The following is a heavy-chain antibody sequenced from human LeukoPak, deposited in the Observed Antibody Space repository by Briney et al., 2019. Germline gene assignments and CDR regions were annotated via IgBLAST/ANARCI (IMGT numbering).Heavy chain of an antibody. Sequence: PGGALRLSCAPSGFTVSSNFMTSVRQAPGKGLEWVSVIYSGGSTYYADSVKATFTISRDNSKNKLYLQMNSLRAEDTAVYYCARKEGGTWAADYWGQGTLVSVSS. CDR2: IYSGGST. CDR3: ARKEGGTWAADY. CDR1: GFTVSSNF. J-gene: IGHJ4*02. D-gene: IGHD2-15*01. V-gene: IGHV3-66*01.